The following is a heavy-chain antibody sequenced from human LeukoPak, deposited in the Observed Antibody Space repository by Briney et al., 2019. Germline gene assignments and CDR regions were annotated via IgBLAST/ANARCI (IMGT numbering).Heavy chain of an antibody. J-gene: IGHJ4*02. CDR3: ARGEYQLSQAFDY. CDR1: GGSISSSSYY. CDR2: IYYSGST. V-gene: IGHV4-39*01. D-gene: IGHD2-2*01. Sequence: IPSETLSLTCTVSGGSISSSSYYWGWIRQPPGEGLEWIGSIYYSGSTYYNPSLKSRVTISVDTSKNQFSLKLSSVTAADTAVYYCARGEYQLSQAFDYWGQGTLVTVSS.